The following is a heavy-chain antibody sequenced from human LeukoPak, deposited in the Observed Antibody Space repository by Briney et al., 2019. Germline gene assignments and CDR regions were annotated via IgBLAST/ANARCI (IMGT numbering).Heavy chain of an antibody. CDR2: IYTSGTT. Sequence: SETLSLTCTVSGGSISSGSYSWSWIRQPAGKELEWIGRIYTSGTTNYNPSLKSRVTISVDTSKNQFSLKLSSVTAADTAVYYCARAGGCTNGVCYRRGYYYMDVWGKGTTVTVSS. V-gene: IGHV4-61*02. CDR1: GGSISSGSYS. D-gene: IGHD2-8*01. CDR3: ARAGGCTNGVCYRRGYYYMDV. J-gene: IGHJ6*03.